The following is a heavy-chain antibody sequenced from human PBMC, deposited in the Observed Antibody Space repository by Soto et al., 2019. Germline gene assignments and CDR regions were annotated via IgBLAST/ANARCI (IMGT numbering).Heavy chain of an antibody. Sequence: QAQVVQSGAEVRKPGSSVKLSCKASEGTFNSYAIAWVRQAPGQGLEWMGGIIPYYNTLNYAQKFQDRLTITADDSTNTVYIELSSLRSGDTAVDFLASGTSRWYPSIFDSWAQGTQVTIAS. CDR2: IIPYYNTL. CDR3: ASGTSRWYPSIFDS. D-gene: IGHD6-13*01. V-gene: IGHV1-69*01. CDR1: EGTFNSYA. J-gene: IGHJ4*02.